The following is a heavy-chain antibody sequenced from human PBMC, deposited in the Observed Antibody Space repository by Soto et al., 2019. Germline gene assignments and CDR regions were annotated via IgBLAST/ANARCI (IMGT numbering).Heavy chain of an antibody. Sequence: GASVKVSCKASGYTFTSYAMHWVRQAPGQGLEWMGWINAGNGNTKYAQKFQGRVTMTTDTSTSTAYMELRSLRSDDTAVYYCAREESGFCPWGPGTLVNGFS. CDR3: AREESGFCP. CDR1: GYTFTSYA. J-gene: IGHJ5*02. CDR2: INAGNGNT. V-gene: IGHV1-3*01.